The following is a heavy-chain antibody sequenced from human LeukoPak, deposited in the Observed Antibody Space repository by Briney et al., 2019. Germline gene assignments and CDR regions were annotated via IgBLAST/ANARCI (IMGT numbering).Heavy chain of an antibody. CDR2: ISGSGGST. CDR1: GFTFSSYA. V-gene: IGHV3-23*01. CDR3: ARLPRVRGVENDFDY. Sequence: SGGSLRLSCAASGFTFSSYAMSWVRQAPGKGLEWVSAISGSGGSTYYADSVKGRFTISRDNSKNTLYLQMNSLRAEDTAVYYCARLPRVRGVENDFDYWGQGTLVTVSS. J-gene: IGHJ4*02. D-gene: IGHD3-10*01.